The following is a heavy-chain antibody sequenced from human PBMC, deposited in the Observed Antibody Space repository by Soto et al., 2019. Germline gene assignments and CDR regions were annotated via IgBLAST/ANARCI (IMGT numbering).Heavy chain of an antibody. CDR1: GGSISNYY. V-gene: IGHV4-59*08. J-gene: IGHJ4*02. CDR3: ARQRRDFDY. CDR2: IFSSGST. Sequence: QVQLQESGPGLVKPSETLSLTCTVSGGSISNYYWSWIRQPPGKGLQWIGYIFSSGSTNYNPSLKGRVTISVDTSKNPVSLNLSSVTAADTAVYYCARQRRDFDYWGQGSLVTVSS.